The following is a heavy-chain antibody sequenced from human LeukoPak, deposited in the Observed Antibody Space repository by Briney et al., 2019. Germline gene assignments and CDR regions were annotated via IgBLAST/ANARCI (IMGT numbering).Heavy chain of an antibody. V-gene: IGHV4-4*08. Sequence: SETLSLTCTVSGGSISNYYWSWVRQPPGKGLEWIGYIYTSGSTNYNPSLKSRVPISVDTSKNQFSLKLSSVTAADTAVYYCARDYASGDLYYWGQGTLVTVSS. J-gene: IGHJ4*02. CDR3: ARDYASGDLYY. CDR2: IYTSGST. D-gene: IGHD3-10*01. CDR1: GGSISNYY.